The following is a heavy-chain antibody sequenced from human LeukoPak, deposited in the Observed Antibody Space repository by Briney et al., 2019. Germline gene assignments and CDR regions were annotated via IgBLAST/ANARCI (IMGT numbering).Heavy chain of an antibody. V-gene: IGHV4-30-2*01. CDR3: AKMSSSSNWFDP. D-gene: IGHD6-6*01. CDR1: GGSMSSGGYS. CDR2: IYHSGNT. J-gene: IGHJ5*02. Sequence: SETLSLTCAVSGGSMSSGGYSWSWIRQPPGKGLEFIGYIYHSGNTYYDPSLKSRVTISVDRSKNLLSLKLSSVTAADTAVYYCAKMSSSSNWFDPWGQGSLVTVSS.